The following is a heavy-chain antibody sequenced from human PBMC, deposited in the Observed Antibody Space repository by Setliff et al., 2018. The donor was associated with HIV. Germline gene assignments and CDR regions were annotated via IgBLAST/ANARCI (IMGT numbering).Heavy chain of an antibody. CDR2: IYSGGGT. CDR1: EFSVSSNT. Sequence: PGGSLRLSCAGSEFSVSSNTMSWIRQAPGKGPEWVSLIYSGGGTYYADSVKGRFTISRDNSKNTLYLQMNSLRAEDTAVYYCASPSSGYAFDIWGQGTMVTVSS. V-gene: IGHV3-53*01. D-gene: IGHD3-22*01. J-gene: IGHJ3*02. CDR3: ASPSSGYAFDI.